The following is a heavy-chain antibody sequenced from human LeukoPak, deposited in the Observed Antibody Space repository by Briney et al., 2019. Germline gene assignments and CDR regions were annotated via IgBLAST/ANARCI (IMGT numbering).Heavy chain of an antibody. CDR3: ARDWTEAIDY. J-gene: IGHJ4*02. Sequence: GGSLRLSCAASGLTFSSDTMNWVRQAPGKGLEWVSSIDSSGSYIYYADSVKGRFTISRDNGKNSLYLQMNSLRAEDTAVYYCARDWTEAIDYWGQGTLVTVSS. D-gene: IGHD3/OR15-3a*01. CDR1: GLTFSSDT. V-gene: IGHV3-21*04. CDR2: IDSSGSYI.